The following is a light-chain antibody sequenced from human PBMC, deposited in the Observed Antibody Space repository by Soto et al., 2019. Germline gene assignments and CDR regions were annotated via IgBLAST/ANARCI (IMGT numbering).Light chain of an antibody. CDR1: QDINNW. J-gene: IGKJ4*01. V-gene: IGKV1-12*01. CDR3: QQANSFQLT. CDR2: AAS. Sequence: DIQMTQSPSSVSASVGDRVTITCRASQDINNWLAWYQQKPGKAPKLLIYAASTLQSGVPSRFSCSGSGTDFTLTISSLQPEDFETYYCQQANSFQLTFGGGTRVEIK.